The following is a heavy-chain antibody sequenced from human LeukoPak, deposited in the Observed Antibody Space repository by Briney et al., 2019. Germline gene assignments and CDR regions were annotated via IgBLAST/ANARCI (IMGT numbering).Heavy chain of an antibody. CDR3: ARRPRYCSGGSCYDY. Sequence: GAAVKVSCEASGYTFTNYDINWVRQATGQGLEWMGWMNPKSGNTGYAQKFQGRVTMTRSTSISTAYMDLSSLRSEDTAVYYCARRPRYCSGGSCYDYWGQGTLVTVSS. J-gene: IGHJ4*02. V-gene: IGHV1-8*01. CDR2: MNPKSGNT. CDR1: GYTFTNYD. D-gene: IGHD2-15*01.